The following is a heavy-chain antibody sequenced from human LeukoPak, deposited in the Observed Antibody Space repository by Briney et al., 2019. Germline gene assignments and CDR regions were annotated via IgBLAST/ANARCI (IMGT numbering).Heavy chain of an antibody. CDR2: INPSGGST. V-gene: IGHV1-46*01. D-gene: IGHD2-2*01. CDR3: ARGGGLDVVVPAAIQVEDAFDI. J-gene: IGHJ3*02. Sequence: ASVKVSCKASGYTFTSYYMHWVRQTPGQGLEWMGIINPSGGSTSYAQKFQGRVTMTRDMSTSTVYMELSSLRSEDTAVYYCARGGGLDVVVPAAIQVEDAFDIWGQGTMVTVSS. CDR1: GYTFTSYY.